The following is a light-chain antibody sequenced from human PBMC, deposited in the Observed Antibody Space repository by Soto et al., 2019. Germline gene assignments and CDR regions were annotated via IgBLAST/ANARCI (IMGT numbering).Light chain of an antibody. Sequence: ETVMTQSPAALSVSPGERATLSCRASQSVSSNVAWYQQTPGQAPRLLIYGASTRAAGIPDRFSGSGSGTEFTLTISSLQSEDFAVYYCQQYNNWPPVTFSQGTRLDIK. CDR3: QQYNNWPPVT. CDR2: GAS. J-gene: IGKJ5*01. CDR1: QSVSSN. V-gene: IGKV3-15*01.